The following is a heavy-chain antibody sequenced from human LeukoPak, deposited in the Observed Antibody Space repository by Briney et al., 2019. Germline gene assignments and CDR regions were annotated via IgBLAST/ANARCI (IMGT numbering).Heavy chain of an antibody. CDR1: GGTFSGYA. V-gene: IGHV1-69*06. D-gene: IGHD3-9*01. CDR2: IIPIFGTA. J-gene: IGHJ4*02. Sequence: SVKVSCKASGGTFSGYAISWVRQAPGQGLEWMGGIIPIFGTANYAQKFQGRVTITADKSTSTAYMELSSLRSEDTAVYYCARGGYDILTGYYKIFDYWGQGTLVTVSS. CDR3: ARGGYDILTGYYKIFDY.